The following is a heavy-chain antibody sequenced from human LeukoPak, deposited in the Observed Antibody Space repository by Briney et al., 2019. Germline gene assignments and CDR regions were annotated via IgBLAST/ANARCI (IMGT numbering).Heavy chain of an antibody. J-gene: IGHJ4*02. CDR2: ISYDGSNK. V-gene: IGHV3-30-3*01. Sequence: GGSLRLSCAASGFTFSSYAMHWVRQAPGKGLEGLAVISYDGSNKYYADFVKGRFTISRDNSKNTLYLQMNSLRAEDTAVYYCARDRGLLLWFGESHFDYWGQGTLVTVSS. CDR1: GFTFSSYA. D-gene: IGHD3-10*01. CDR3: ARDRGLLLWFGESHFDY.